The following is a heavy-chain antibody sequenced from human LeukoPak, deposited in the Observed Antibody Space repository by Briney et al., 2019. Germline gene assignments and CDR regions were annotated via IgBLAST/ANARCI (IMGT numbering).Heavy chain of an antibody. J-gene: IGHJ5*02. CDR3: ARGGDSSSWYNWFDP. V-gene: IGHV3-33*01. D-gene: IGHD6-13*01. CDR2: IWYDGSNK. Sequence: PGRSLRLSCAASGFTFSSYGMDWVRQAPGKGLEWVAVIWYDGSNKYYADSVKGRFTISRDNSKNTLYLQMNSLRAEDTAVYYCARGGDSSSWYNWFDPWGEGTLVTVSS. CDR1: GFTFSSYG.